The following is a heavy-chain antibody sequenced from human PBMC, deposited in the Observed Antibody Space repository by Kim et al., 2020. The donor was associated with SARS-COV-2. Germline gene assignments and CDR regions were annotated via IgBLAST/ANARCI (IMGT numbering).Heavy chain of an antibody. D-gene: IGHD3-9*01. V-gene: IGHV3-21*01. CDR3: ARSGTYYDILTGQRPYYFDY. J-gene: IGHJ4*02. Sequence: GGSLRLSCAASGFTFSSYSMNWVRQAPGKGLEWVSSISSSSSYIYYADSVKGRFTISRDNAKNSLYLQMNSLRAEDTAVYYCARSGTYYDILTGQRPYYFDYWGQGTLVTVSS. CDR2: ISSSSSYI. CDR1: GFTFSSYS.